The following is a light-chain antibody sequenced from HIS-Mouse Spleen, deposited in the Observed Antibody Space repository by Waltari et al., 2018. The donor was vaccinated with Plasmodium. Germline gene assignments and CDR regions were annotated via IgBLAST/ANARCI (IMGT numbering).Light chain of an antibody. CDR3: QQYGSSPYT. J-gene: IGKJ2*01. V-gene: IGKV3-20*01. CDR2: GAS. Sequence: TVLTQSPGTLSLSPGTRATLSCRASQTVSSIYLAWYQQKPGQAPTFLIYGASRRATGIPDRFSGSGSGTDFTLTISRLQPEDFAVYYCQQYGSSPYTFGQGTKLEIK. CDR1: QTVSSIY.